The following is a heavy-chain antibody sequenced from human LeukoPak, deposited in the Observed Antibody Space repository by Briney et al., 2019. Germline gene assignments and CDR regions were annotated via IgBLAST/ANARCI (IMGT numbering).Heavy chain of an antibody. CDR2: INGDGSLD. J-gene: IGHJ4*02. D-gene: IGHD5-12*01. V-gene: IGHV3-7*01. CDR3: ARVGHSGWQFDV. CDR1: GFMFSNNW. Sequence: GGSLRLSCVASGFMFSNNWMTWVRQAPGKGLEWVAIINGDGSLDYYVDSVKGRFTISRDNADNPVFLQVSSLRADDTGVYYCARVGHSGWQFDVWGQGTLVTVSS.